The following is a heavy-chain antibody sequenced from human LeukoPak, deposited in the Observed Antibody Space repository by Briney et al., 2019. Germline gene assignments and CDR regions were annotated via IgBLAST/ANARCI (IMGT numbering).Heavy chain of an antibody. J-gene: IGHJ2*01. V-gene: IGHV4-34*01. CDR2: INHSGST. D-gene: IGHD6-19*01. CDR3: ARKASGWYRIYTDWYFDL. CDR1: GGSFSGYY. Sequence: SETLSLTCAVYGGSFSGYYWSWIRQPPGKGLEWIGEINHSGSTNYNPSLKSRVTISVDTSKNQFSLKLSSVTAADTAVYYCARKASGWYRIYTDWYFDLWGRGTLVTVSS.